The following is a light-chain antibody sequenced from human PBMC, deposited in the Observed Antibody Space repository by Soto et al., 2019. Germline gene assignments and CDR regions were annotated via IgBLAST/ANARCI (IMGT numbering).Light chain of an antibody. CDR3: LQHNSYPRT. Sequence: DIQMSQSPSSMCAFVGGRVNSTCRASQVIRNDLGWYQQKPGKAPKRLIYAAYTLQSGVPSRFSGSGSGTEFTITISSLQPEDFATYYCLQHNSYPRTVGQGTQVEIK. CDR2: AAY. V-gene: IGKV1-17*01. CDR1: QVIRND. J-gene: IGKJ1*01.